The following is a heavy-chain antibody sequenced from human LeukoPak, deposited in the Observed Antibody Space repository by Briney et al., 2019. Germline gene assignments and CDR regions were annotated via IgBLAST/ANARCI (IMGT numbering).Heavy chain of an antibody. CDR3: ARLHYFDSSGQAMGAFDI. Sequence: GESLKISCKGSGYSFTSYWIGWVRQMPGKGLEWMGIIYPGDSDTRYSPSFQGQVTISADKSISTAYLQWSSLKASDTAIYYCARLHYFDSSGQAMGAFDIWGQGTMVTVSS. D-gene: IGHD3-22*01. J-gene: IGHJ3*02. V-gene: IGHV5-51*01. CDR2: IYPGDSDT. CDR1: GYSFTSYW.